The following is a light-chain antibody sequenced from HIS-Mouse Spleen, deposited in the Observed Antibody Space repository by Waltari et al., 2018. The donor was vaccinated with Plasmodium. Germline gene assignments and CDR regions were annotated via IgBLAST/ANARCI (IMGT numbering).Light chain of an antibody. J-gene: IGLJ3*02. CDR2: EDS. CDR1: ALPKKY. V-gene: IGLV3-10*01. Sequence: SYELTQPPSVSVSPGPTARITCSGDALPKKYAYWYQQKSGQAPVLVINEDSKRPSGIPERFSGSSSGTMATLTISGAQVEDEADYYCYSTDSSGNHRVFGGGTKLTVL. CDR3: YSTDSSGNHRV.